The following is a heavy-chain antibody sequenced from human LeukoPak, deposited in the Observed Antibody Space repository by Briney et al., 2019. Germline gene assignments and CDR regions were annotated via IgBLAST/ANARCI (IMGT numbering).Heavy chain of an antibody. J-gene: IGHJ4*02. Sequence: GASVKVSCKASGYTFTSYFMHWVRQAPGQGLGWMGWINPNSGGTNYAQKFQGRVTLTRDTSISTAYMELSRLRSDDTAKYYCAKAGDYYDSSGFRGIDFWGQGTLVTVSS. CDR3: AKAGDYYDSSGFRGIDF. CDR1: GYTFTSYF. D-gene: IGHD3-22*01. V-gene: IGHV1-2*02. CDR2: INPNSGGT.